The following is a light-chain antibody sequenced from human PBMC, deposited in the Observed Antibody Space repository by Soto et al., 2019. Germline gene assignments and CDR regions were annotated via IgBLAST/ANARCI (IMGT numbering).Light chain of an antibody. J-gene: IGLJ2*01. Sequence: SYELTQPPSVSVAPGKTASITCGGNNIGSKSVHWYQQKPGQAPVLVIYYDSGRPSGIPDRFSGSNSGNTATLTISWVEAGDEADYFCQVWDSGSDHVVFGGGTKLTVL. CDR2: YDS. CDR3: QVWDSGSDHVV. CDR1: NIGSKS. V-gene: IGLV3-21*04.